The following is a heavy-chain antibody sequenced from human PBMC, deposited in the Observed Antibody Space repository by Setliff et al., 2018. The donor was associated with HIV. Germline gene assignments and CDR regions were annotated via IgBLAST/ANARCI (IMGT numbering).Heavy chain of an antibody. Sequence: PSETLSLTCTVSSGSISSSSYYWGWIRQPPGKGLEWIGSIYYSGNAYYNPSLKSRLTISMDTSKNQFSLKLNSVTAADTAVYYCARGSCSTISCSLRVGNDAFDIWGQGTMVTVSS. J-gene: IGHJ3*02. D-gene: IGHD2-2*01. CDR3: ARGSCSTISCSLRVGNDAFDI. V-gene: IGHV4-39*07. CDR1: SGSISSSSYY. CDR2: IYYSGNA.